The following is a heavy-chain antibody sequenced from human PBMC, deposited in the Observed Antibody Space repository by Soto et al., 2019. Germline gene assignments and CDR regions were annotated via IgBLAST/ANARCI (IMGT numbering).Heavy chain of an antibody. CDR2: ISYDGNNE. Sequence: QVQLVESGGGVVQPGRSLRLSCAASGFIFSAYGIHWVRQAPGKGLEWVAVISYDGNNEHYADSVKGRFTSSRDNSKNTLFLQMSSLGAEDTAVYYCAKDTYSHDTTGYYVFDYWGQGTLVTVSS. J-gene: IGHJ4*02. D-gene: IGHD3-22*01. CDR3: AKDTYSHDTTGYYVFDY. V-gene: IGHV3-30*18. CDR1: GFIFSAYG.